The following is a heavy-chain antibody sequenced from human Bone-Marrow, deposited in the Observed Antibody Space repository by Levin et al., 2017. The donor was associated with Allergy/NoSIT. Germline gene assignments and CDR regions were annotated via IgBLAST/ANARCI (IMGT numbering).Heavy chain of an antibody. CDR2: IYPGDSDS. CDR3: ASHRVVAISHVAFDI. V-gene: IGHV5-51*01. Sequence: PGESLKISCKGSGYNFASHWIGWVRQMPGKGLEWMGIIYPGDSDSRYSPSFQGQVTISVDKSISTAYLQWSSLQASDTAMYYCASHRVVAISHVAFDIWGQGTMVTVSS. J-gene: IGHJ3*02. CDR1: GYNFASHW. D-gene: IGHD2-15*01.